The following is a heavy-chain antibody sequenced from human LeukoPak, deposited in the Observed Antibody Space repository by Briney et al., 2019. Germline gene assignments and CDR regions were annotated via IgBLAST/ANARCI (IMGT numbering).Heavy chain of an antibody. J-gene: IGHJ3*02. D-gene: IGHD2-2*01. CDR1: GYTFTGYY. CDR2: INPNSGGT. Sequence: ASVKVSCKASGYTFTGYYMHWVRQAPGQGLEWMGWINPNSGGTNYAQKFQGRVTMTRDTSISTAYMELSRLRSDDTAVYYCARDRGWEYQLLIDASDIWGQGTMVTVSS. V-gene: IGHV1-2*02. CDR3: ARDRGWEYQLLIDASDI.